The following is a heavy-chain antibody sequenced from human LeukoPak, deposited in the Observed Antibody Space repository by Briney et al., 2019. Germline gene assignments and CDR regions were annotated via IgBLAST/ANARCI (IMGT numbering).Heavy chain of an antibody. CDR3: ARSNPHGTTWYGRSDY. V-gene: IGHV3-7*03. D-gene: IGHD6-13*01. CDR2: IKPDGTTK. J-gene: IGHJ4*02. CDR1: GFPFSSYS. Sequence: GGSLRLSCAASGFPFSSYSMTWVRQAPGKGLEWVANIKPDGTTKFYVDSVKGRFTISRDNALNSLYLQMNSLRAEDTAIYYCARSNPHGTTWYGRSDYWGQGTLVTVSS.